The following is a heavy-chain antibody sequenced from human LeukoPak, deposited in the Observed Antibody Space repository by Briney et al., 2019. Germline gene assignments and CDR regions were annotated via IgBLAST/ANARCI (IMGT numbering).Heavy chain of an antibody. CDR3: VRLNIKHGFDI. CDR2: IYYSGST. D-gene: IGHD2/OR15-2a*01. J-gene: IGHJ3*02. CDR1: GGSINSYY. V-gene: IGHV4-59*08. Sequence: PSETLSLTCTVSGGSINSYYWSWIRQPPGKGLEWIGYIYYSGSTNYNPSLKSRVTMPVDTSENQFSLKLTSVTAADTAVYYCVRLNIKHGFDIWGQGTMVTVSS.